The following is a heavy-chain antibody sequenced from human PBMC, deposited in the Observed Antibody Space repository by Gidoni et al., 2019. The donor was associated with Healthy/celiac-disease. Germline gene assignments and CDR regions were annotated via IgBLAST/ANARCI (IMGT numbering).Heavy chain of an antibody. V-gene: IGHV3-15*01. J-gene: IGHJ3*02. CDR2: IKSKTDGGTT. Sequence: EVQLVESGGGLVKPGGSLSLPCAASGFTFSNAWMSWVRQAPGKGLVWVGRIKSKTDGGTTDYAAPVKGRFTISRDDSKNTLYLQMNSLKTEDTAVYYCTTDLPGEGSAFDIWGQGTMVTVSS. CDR3: TTDLPGEGSAFDI. D-gene: IGHD3-16*01. CDR1: GFTFSNAW.